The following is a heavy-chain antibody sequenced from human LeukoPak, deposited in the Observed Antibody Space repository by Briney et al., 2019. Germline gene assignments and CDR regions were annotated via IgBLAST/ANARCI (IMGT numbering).Heavy chain of an antibody. CDR3: ARDRCSSTSCYADY. D-gene: IGHD2-2*01. Sequence: PWGSLRLSCAASGFTFSSYEMNWVRQAPGKGLEWVSYISSSGSTIYYADSVKGRFTISRDNAKNSLYLQMNSLRAEDTAVYYCARDRCSSTSCYADYWGQGTLVTVSS. CDR1: GFTFSSYE. CDR2: ISSSGSTI. J-gene: IGHJ4*02. V-gene: IGHV3-48*03.